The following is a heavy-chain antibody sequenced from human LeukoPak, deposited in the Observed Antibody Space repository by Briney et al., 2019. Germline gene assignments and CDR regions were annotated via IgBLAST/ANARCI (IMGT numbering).Heavy chain of an antibody. V-gene: IGHV3-23*01. CDR2: ISGSGGST. J-gene: IGHJ1*01. D-gene: IGHD3-22*01. CDR1: GFTFSSYA. CDR3: AKALPYYYDSSGYYEYFQH. Sequence: GGSLRLSSAASGFTFSSYAMSWVRQAPGKGLEWVSAISGSGGSTYYADSVKGRFTISRDNSKNTLYLQMNSLRAEDTAVYYCAKALPYYYDSSGYYEYFQHWGQGTLLTVSS.